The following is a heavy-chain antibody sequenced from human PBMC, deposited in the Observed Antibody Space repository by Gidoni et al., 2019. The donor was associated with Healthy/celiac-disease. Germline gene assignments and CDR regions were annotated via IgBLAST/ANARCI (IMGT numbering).Heavy chain of an antibody. J-gene: IGHJ4*02. D-gene: IGHD5-18*01. V-gene: IGHV3-30*18. CDR2: ISYDGSNK. CDR1: GFTFSRYG. CDR3: AKLEGVWGPATSPALGRERPPAMLDY. Sequence: QVQLVESGGGVVQPGRSLRLSCAASGFTFSRYGMHWVRQAPGKGLAWVAVISYDGSNKYYADSVKGRFTISRDNSKNTLYLQMNSLRAEDTAVYYCAKLEGVWGPATSPALGRERPPAMLDYWGQGTLVTVSS.